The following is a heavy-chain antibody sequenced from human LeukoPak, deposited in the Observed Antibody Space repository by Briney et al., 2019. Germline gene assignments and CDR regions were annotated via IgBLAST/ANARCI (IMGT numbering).Heavy chain of an antibody. V-gene: IGHV3-48*02. CDR2: ISSSSSTI. CDR1: GFTFSGSS. J-gene: IGHJ4*02. D-gene: IGHD3-3*01. CDR3: ARGGNFTIFGVPPPMPVDY. Sequence: PGGSLRLSCAASGFTFSGSSMSWVRQAPGKGLEWVSYISSSSSTIYYADSVRGRFTISRDNAKNSLYLLMNTLRDEDTAVYYCARGGNFTIFGVPPPMPVDYWGQGTLVTVSS.